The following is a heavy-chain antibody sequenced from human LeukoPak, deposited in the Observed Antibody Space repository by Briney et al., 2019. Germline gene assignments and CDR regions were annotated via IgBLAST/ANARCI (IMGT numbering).Heavy chain of an antibody. CDR2: INPSGGST. Sequence: ASVKVSCKASGYTFTGYYTHWVRQAPGQGLEWMGIINPSGGSTSYAQKFQGRVTMTRDMSTSTVYMELSSLRSEDTAVYYCARDSVAGGWPGNAFDIWGQGTMVTVSS. V-gene: IGHV1-46*01. CDR3: ARDSVAGGWPGNAFDI. CDR1: GYTFTGYY. D-gene: IGHD6-19*01. J-gene: IGHJ3*02.